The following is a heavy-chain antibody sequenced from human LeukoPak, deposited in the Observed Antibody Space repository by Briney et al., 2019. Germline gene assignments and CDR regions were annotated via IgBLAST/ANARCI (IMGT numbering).Heavy chain of an antibody. Sequence: SVKVSCKASGGTFSSYAISWVRQAPGQGLEWXXXXIPIFGXXNYXXRFXXXXXITAXXSTSTAYMELSSLRSEDTAVYYCAADFWSGYHSTGNFDYWGQGTLVTVSS. CDR3: AADFWSGYHSTGNFDY. D-gene: IGHD3-3*01. J-gene: IGHJ4*02. CDR2: XIPIFGXX. CDR1: GGTFSSYA. V-gene: IGHV1-69*13.